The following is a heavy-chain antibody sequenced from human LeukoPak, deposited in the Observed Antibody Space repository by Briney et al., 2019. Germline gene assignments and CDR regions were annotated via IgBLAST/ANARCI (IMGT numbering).Heavy chain of an antibody. Sequence: SETLSLTCTVSGGSISSYYWSWTRQPPGKGLEWIGYIYYSGSTNYNPSLKSRVTISVDTSKNQFSLKLSSVTAADTAVYYCARSPLYSSSWYADYWGQGTLVTVSS. J-gene: IGHJ4*02. CDR2: IYYSGST. CDR3: ARSPLYSSSWYADY. D-gene: IGHD6-13*01. V-gene: IGHV4-59*01. CDR1: GGSISSYY.